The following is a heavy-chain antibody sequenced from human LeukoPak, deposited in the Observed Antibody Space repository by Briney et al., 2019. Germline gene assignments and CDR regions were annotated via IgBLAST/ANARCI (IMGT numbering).Heavy chain of an antibody. V-gene: IGHV3-11*04. CDR3: ARDPQRLSPYYYYMDV. D-gene: IGHD5-12*01. Sequence: PGGSLRLSCAAAGFTFSDYYMSWIRQAPGKGLEWVSYISSSGSTTYYADSVKGRFTISRDNSKNSLYLQMNSLRAEDTAVYYCARDPQRLSPYYYYMDVWGKGTTVTVSS. CDR2: ISSSGSTT. CDR1: GFTFSDYY. J-gene: IGHJ6*03.